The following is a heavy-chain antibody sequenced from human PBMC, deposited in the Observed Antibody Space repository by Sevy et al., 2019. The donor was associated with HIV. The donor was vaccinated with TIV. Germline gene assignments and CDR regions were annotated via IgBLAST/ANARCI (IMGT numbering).Heavy chain of an antibody. CDR1: GYSISSGYY. Sequence: GSLRLSCAVSGYSISSGYYWGWIRQPPGKGLEWIGSIYHSGSTYYNPSLKSRVTISVDTSKNQFSLKLSSVTAADTAVYYCARHAAAGTRWFDPWGQRTLVTVSS. D-gene: IGHD6-13*01. CDR2: IYHSGST. CDR3: ARHAAAGTRWFDP. J-gene: IGHJ5*02. V-gene: IGHV4-38-2*01.